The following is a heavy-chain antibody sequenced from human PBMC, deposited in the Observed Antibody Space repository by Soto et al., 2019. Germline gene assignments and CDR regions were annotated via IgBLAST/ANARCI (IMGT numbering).Heavy chain of an antibody. D-gene: IGHD2-15*01. J-gene: IGHJ4*02. CDR1: GYTFTSYG. CDR3: ARDNSLGYCSGGSCYSPGDY. CDR2: ISAYNGNT. V-gene: IGHV1-18*01. Sequence: ASVKVSCKASGYTFTSYGISWVRQAPGQGLEWMGWISAYNGNTNYAQKLQGRVTMTTDTSTSTAYMELRSLRSDNTAVYYCARDNSLGYCSGGSCYSPGDYWGQGTLVTISS.